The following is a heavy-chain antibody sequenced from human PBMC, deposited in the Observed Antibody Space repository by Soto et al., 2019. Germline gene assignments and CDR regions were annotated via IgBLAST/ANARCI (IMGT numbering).Heavy chain of an antibody. J-gene: IGHJ6*02. CDR3: ARMGGLENSYYYYGMDV. D-gene: IGHD3-16*01. V-gene: IGHV2-26*01. CDR1: GFSLTNTRMG. CDR2: IFSNDEK. Sequence: SGPTLVNPTETLTLTCTVSGFSLTNTRMGVSWIRQPPGKALEWLAHIFSNDEKSYSTSLKSRLTISKDTSKSQVVLTMTNMDPVDTATYYCARMGGLENSYYYYGMDVWGQGTTVTVSS.